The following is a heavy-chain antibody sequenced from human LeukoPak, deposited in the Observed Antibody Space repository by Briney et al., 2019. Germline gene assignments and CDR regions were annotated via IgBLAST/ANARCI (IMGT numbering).Heavy chain of an antibody. CDR3: ARDLGYTSIAARSFDY. Sequence: SETLSLTCAVYGGSFSGYYWSWVRQPPGKGLEWIGEINHSGSTNYNPSLTSRVTISVDTSQTQFSLKLISVTAADTAVYYCARDLGYTSIAARSFDYWGQGTLVTVSS. CDR2: INHSGST. J-gene: IGHJ4*02. CDR1: GGSFSGYY. D-gene: IGHD3-16*02. V-gene: IGHV4-34*01.